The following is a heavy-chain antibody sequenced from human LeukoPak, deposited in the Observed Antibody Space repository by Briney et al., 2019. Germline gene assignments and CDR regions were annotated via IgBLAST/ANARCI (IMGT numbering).Heavy chain of an antibody. CDR2: IYPGDSDT. Sequence: GESLKISCEGSGYSFTSYWIGWVRQMPGKGLEWMGIIYPGDSDTRYSPSFQGQVTISADKSISTAYLQWSSLKASDTAMYYCARSKAYYYYYMDVWGKGTTVTVSS. CDR1: GYSFTSYW. CDR3: ARSKAYYYYYMDV. J-gene: IGHJ6*03. V-gene: IGHV5-51*01.